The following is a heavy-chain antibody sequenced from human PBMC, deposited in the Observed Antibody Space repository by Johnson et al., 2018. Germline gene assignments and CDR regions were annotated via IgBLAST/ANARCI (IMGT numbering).Heavy chain of an antibody. J-gene: IGHJ6*03. CDR1: GFTFSSYS. V-gene: IGHV3-21*01. CDR3: ARGSPFWSGTSYYYYMDV. D-gene: IGHD3-3*01. Sequence: VQLLESGGGLVKPGGSXRLSCAASGFTFSSYSMNWVRQAPGKGLAWVSSISSSSSYIYYADSVKGRFTISRDNAKNSLYPQMNSLRAEDTAVYYCARGSPFWSGTSYYYYMDVWGKGTTVTVSS. CDR2: ISSSSSYI.